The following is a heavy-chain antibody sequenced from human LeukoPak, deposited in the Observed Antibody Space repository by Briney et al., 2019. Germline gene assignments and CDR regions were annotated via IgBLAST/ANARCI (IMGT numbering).Heavy chain of an antibody. CDR2: IYTSGST. Sequence: PSETLSLTCTVSGGSISSGSYYWSWIRQPAGKGLEWIGRIYTSGSTNYNPSLKSRVTISVDTSKNQFSLKLRSVTAADTAVYYCARDERYCSSTSCYFRFDPWGQGTLVTVSS. CDR1: GGSISSGSYY. J-gene: IGHJ5*02. D-gene: IGHD2-2*01. CDR3: ARDERYCSSTSCYFRFDP. V-gene: IGHV4-61*02.